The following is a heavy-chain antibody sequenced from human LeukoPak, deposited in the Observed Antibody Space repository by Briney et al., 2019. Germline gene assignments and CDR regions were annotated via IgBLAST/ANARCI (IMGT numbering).Heavy chain of an antibody. Sequence: SGGSLRLSCAASGFTVGSNHVSWLRLAPGKGLEWVSIIYTAGNTYYADSVKGRFTISRDNSKNTLDLQMNSLRAEDTAVYYCARARRCGLNDDYGACFDSWGQGTLVTVSS. D-gene: IGHD4-17*01. CDR2: IYTAGNT. CDR3: ARARRCGLNDDYGACFDS. V-gene: IGHV3-53*01. J-gene: IGHJ4*02. CDR1: GFTVGSNH.